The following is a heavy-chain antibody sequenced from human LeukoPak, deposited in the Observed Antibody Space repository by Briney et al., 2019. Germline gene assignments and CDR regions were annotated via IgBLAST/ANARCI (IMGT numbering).Heavy chain of an antibody. CDR1: GGTFSSYA. J-gene: IGHJ4*02. CDR3: ARGGQWFGTSREGYFDY. D-gene: IGHD3-10*01. V-gene: IGHV1-69*13. CDR2: IIPIFGTA. Sequence: SVKVSCKASGGTFSSYAISWVRQAPGQGLEWMGGIIPIFGTANYAQKFQGRVTITADESTSTAYMELSSLRSEDTAVYYCARGGQWFGTSREGYFDYWGQGTLVTVSS.